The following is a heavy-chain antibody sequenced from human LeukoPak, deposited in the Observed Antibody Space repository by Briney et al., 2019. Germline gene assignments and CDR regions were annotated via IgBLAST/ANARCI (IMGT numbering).Heavy chain of an antibody. CDR2: IYSGGST. Sequence: PGGSLRLSCAASGFPVSSNYMSWVRQAPGKGLEGVAVIYSGGSTYYADSVKGRFTISRDNSKNTLYLQMNSLRAEDTAVYYCARVTTIFGVVSQYYDYWGQGTLVTVSS. CDR1: GFPVSSNY. J-gene: IGHJ4*02. CDR3: ARVTTIFGVVSQYYDY. V-gene: IGHV3-53*01. D-gene: IGHD3-3*01.